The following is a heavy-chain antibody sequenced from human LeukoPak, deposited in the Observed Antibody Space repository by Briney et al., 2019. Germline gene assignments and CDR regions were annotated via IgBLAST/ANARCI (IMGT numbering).Heavy chain of an antibody. CDR2: IYYSGST. Sequence: SETLSLTCTVSGGSISSYYWSWIRQPPGKGLEWIGYIYYSGSTNYNPSLKSRVTISVDTSKNQFSLKLSSVTAADTAVYYCARDLAVAGTGGFDYWGQGTLVTVSS. J-gene: IGHJ4*02. CDR1: GGSISSYY. CDR3: ARDLAVAGTGGFDY. V-gene: IGHV4-59*01. D-gene: IGHD6-19*01.